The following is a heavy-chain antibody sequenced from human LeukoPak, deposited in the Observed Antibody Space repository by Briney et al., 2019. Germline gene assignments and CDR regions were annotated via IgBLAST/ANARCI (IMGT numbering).Heavy chain of an antibody. V-gene: IGHV4-59*01. CDR3: ASSPAFDILTGYFPYYFDY. D-gene: IGHD3-9*01. J-gene: IGHJ4*02. CDR1: GGSISSYY. Sequence: SETLSLTCTVSGGSISSYYWSWIRQPPGKGLEWIGYIYYSGSTNYNPSLKSRVTISVDTSKNQFSLRLSSVTAADTAVYYCASSPAFDILTGYFPYYFDYWGPGTLVTVSS. CDR2: IYYSGST.